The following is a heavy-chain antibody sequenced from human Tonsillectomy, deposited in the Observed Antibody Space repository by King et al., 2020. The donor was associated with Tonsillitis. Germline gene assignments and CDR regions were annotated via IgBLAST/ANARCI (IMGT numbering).Heavy chain of an antibody. D-gene: IGHD3-3*01. J-gene: IGHJ5*02. CDR2: ISGSCGSP. CDR1: GFTFYSYA. V-gene: IGHV3-23*04. Sequence: VQLVESGGGLLQPGGSLRLSCAASGFTFYSYAMNWFRQAPCKWLEWVSAISGSCGSPYYAHSVKGRFTISRDISQNKLYLQMNSLRAEDTAVYYCAKGRDFWSGESFDPWGQGTLVTVSS. CDR3: AKGRDFWSGESFDP.